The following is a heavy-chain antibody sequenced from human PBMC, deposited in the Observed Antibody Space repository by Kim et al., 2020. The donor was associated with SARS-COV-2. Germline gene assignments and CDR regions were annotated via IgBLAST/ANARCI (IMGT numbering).Heavy chain of an antibody. Sequence: GGSLRLSCAASGFTFSNAWMSWVRQAPGKGLEWVGRIKSKTDGGTTDYAAPVKGRFTISRDDSKNTLYLQMNSLKTEDTAVYYCTTAGYCSSTSCHWLFDYWGQGTLVTVSS. CDR3: TTAGYCSSTSCHWLFDY. D-gene: IGHD2-2*01. CDR2: IKSKTDGGTT. CDR1: GFTFSNAW. J-gene: IGHJ4*02. V-gene: IGHV3-15*01.